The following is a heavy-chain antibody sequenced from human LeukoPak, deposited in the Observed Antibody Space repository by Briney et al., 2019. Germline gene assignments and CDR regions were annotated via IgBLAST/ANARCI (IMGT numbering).Heavy chain of an antibody. CDR1: GYTLTELS. CDR3: ATRDYGDSGWGLGY. J-gene: IGHJ4*02. CDR2: IDPNSGGT. D-gene: IGHD4-17*01. V-gene: IGHV1-2*02. Sequence: WASVKVSCKVSGYTLTELSMHWVRQAPGQGLEWMGWIDPNSGGTNYAQKFQGRVTMTRDTSISTAYMELSRLRSDDTAVYYCATRDYGDSGWGLGYWGQGTLVTVSS.